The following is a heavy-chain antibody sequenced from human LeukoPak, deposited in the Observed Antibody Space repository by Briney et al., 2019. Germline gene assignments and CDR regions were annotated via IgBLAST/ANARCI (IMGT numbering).Heavy chain of an antibody. V-gene: IGHV1-2*06. J-gene: IGHJ4*02. Sequence: ASVKVSCKASGYTFTVYYMHWVRQAPGQGLEWMGRINPNSGGTNYAQKFQGRVTMTRDTSISTAYMELSRLRSDDTAVYYWAREGRKIAAAGTPSPPDYWGQGTLVTVSS. CDR2: INPNSGGT. D-gene: IGHD6-13*01. CDR3: AREGRKIAAAGTPSPPDY. CDR1: GYTFTVYY.